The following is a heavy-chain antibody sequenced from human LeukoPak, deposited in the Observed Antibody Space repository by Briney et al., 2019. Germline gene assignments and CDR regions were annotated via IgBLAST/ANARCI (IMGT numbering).Heavy chain of an antibody. V-gene: IGHV1-8*02. CDR1: GYTFTSDE. J-gene: IGHJ4*02. Sequence: PWASVKVSCKASGYTFTSDEINWVRQAPGQGLEWMGWMDTKSGNTGSPQKFQGRLTMTRNTSIVTAYMELTGLGSQDTAVYFCARAVGATNHLDYWGQGTLVTVSS. D-gene: IGHD1-26*01. CDR3: ARAVGATNHLDY. CDR2: MDTKSGNT.